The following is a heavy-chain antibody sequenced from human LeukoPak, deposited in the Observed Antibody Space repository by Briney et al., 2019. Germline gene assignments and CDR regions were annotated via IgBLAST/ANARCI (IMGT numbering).Heavy chain of an antibody. CDR3: ARGGDSSGSIRSAFDI. V-gene: IGHV3-74*01. Sequence: GGSLRLSCAASGFTFSHFWMHWVRQAPGKGLVWVSRITSDGSVTTYADSVKGRFTISRDNSKNMVCLQMNSLRAEDTAVYYCARGGDSSGSIRSAFDIWGQGTMVTVSS. CDR2: ITSDGSVT. CDR1: GFTFSHFW. D-gene: IGHD3-22*01. J-gene: IGHJ3*02.